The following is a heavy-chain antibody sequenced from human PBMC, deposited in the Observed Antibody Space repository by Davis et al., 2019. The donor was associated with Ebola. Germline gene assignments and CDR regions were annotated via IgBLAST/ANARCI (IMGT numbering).Heavy chain of an antibody. Sequence: GESLNISCKGSGYSFTSYWFSWVRQMPGKGLAWTGRIDPSDTYTNYSPSFYGHVTISADKSISTAYLQWSSLKASDTALYYCARQGWELLGVDYWGQGTLVTVSS. CDR2: IDPSDTYT. CDR1: GYSFTSYW. J-gene: IGHJ4*02. CDR3: ARQGWELLGVDY. V-gene: IGHV5-10-1*01. D-gene: IGHD1-26*01.